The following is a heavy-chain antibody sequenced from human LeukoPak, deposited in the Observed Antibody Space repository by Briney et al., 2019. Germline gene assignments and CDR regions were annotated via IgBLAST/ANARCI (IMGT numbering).Heavy chain of an antibody. J-gene: IGHJ5*02. CDR3: ARGTMVRGVIADNWFDP. D-gene: IGHD3-10*01. CDR2: ISAYNGNT. Sequence: ASVKVSCKASGYTFTSYGISWVRQAPRQGLEWMGWISAYNGNTNYAQKLQGRVTMTTDTSTSTAYMELRSLRSEDTAVYYCARGTMVRGVIADNWFDPWGQGTLVTVSS. V-gene: IGHV1-18*01. CDR1: GYTFTSYG.